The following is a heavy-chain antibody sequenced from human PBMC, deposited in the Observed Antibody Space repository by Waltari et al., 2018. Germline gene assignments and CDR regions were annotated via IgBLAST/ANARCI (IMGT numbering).Heavy chain of an antibody. D-gene: IGHD3-9*01. J-gene: IGHJ4*02. V-gene: IGHV1-3*03. CDR3: ARDYYDILTGYTYYFDY. CDR1: GYTFTSYA. Sequence: QVQLVQSGAEVKKPGASVKVSCKASGYTFTSYAMHWVRQAPGQRLEWMGWINAGNGNTKYSQEFQGRVTITRDTSASTAYMELSSLRSEDMAVYYCARDYYDILTGYTYYFDYWGQGTLVTVSS. CDR2: INAGNGNT.